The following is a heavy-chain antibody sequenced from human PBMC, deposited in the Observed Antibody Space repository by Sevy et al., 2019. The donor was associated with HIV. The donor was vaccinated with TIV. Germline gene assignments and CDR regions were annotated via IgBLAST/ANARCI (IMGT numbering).Heavy chain of an antibody. CDR3: ARGGGYSYGQGAGY. J-gene: IGHJ4*02. Sequence: ASVKVSCKASGYTFTSYDINWVQQATGQGLEWMGWMNPNSGNTGYAQKFQGRVTMTRNTSISTAYMELSSLRSEDTAVYYCARGGGYSYGQGAGYWGQGTLVTVSS. CDR2: MNPNSGNT. V-gene: IGHV1-8*01. CDR1: GYTFTSYD. D-gene: IGHD5-18*01.